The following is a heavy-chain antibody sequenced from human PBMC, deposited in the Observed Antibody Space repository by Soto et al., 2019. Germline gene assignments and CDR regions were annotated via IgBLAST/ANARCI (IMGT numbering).Heavy chain of an antibody. CDR1: GFTFSGYA. D-gene: IGHD6-13*01. CDR2: INWNSGSI. Sequence: PGGSLRLSCAGSGFTFSGYAMHWVRQVPGKGLEWVSGINWNSGSIGYGDSVKGRFAISRDNAKNSLHLQMNSLSAEDTAFYYCVKDESINWYSGHFRHWGQGTLVTVSS. J-gene: IGHJ1*01. V-gene: IGHV3-9*01. CDR3: VKDESINWYSGHFRH.